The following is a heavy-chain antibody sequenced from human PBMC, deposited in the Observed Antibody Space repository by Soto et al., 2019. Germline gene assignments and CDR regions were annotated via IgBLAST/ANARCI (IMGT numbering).Heavy chain of an antibody. CDR1: GGTFSSYA. V-gene: IGHV1-69*13. D-gene: IGHD2-8*01. J-gene: IGHJ4*02. CDR2: IIPIFGTA. CDR3: AREKALYARSSFDY. Sequence: GGSVKVSCKASGGTFSSYAISWVRQAPGQGLEWMGGIIPIFGTANYAQKFQGRVTITADESTSTAYMELSSLRSEDTAVYYCAREKALYARSSFDYWGQGTLVTVSS.